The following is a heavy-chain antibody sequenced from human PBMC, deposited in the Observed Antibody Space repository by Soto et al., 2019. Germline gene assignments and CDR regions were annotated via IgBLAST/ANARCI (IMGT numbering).Heavy chain of an antibody. CDR2: VSYDGRNE. Sequence: GGSLRLSCAASGFTFSNYAMHWVRQAPGKGLEWVTLVSYDGRNEYYADSVKGRFTISRDNSKSTLYLQMNSLTTEDTAVYYCARDNSGWTNWFDPWGQGTLVTVSS. CDR1: GFTFSNYA. CDR3: ARDNSGWTNWFDP. J-gene: IGHJ5*02. D-gene: IGHD6-19*01. V-gene: IGHV3-30*04.